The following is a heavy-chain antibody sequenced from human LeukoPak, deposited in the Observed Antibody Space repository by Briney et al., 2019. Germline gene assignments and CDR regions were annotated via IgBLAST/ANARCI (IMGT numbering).Heavy chain of an antibody. Sequence: GGSLRLSCVASGFTFSSYGMHWVRQAPGKGLEWVAFIRYDGSNKYYADSVKGRFTISRDNSKNTLYLQMNSLRAEDTAVYYCAKESITMIVGFDYWGQGTLVTVSS. J-gene: IGHJ4*02. CDR3: AKESITMIVGFDY. CDR2: IRYDGSNK. D-gene: IGHD3-22*01. CDR1: GFTFSSYG. V-gene: IGHV3-30*02.